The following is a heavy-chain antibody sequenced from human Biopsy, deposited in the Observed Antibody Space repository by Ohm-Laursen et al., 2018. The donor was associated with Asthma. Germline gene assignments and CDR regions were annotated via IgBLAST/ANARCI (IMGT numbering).Heavy chain of an antibody. J-gene: IGHJ5*02. Sequence: GTLSLTCSVYGGSISSFYWSWIRLPPGKGLEYIGDVSHTGSTNYNPSLKSRVTMSLDTSKNQFSLRLTSVTPADTAVYYCARLADCSGGACYSYGWFDPWGQGTRVIVSS. V-gene: IGHV4-59*01. CDR2: VSHTGST. D-gene: IGHD2-15*01. CDR1: GGSISSFY. CDR3: ARLADCSGGACYSYGWFDP.